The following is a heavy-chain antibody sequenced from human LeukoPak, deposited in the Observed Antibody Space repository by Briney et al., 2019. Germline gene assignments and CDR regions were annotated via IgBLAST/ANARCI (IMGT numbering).Heavy chain of an antibody. J-gene: IGHJ4*02. D-gene: IGHD3-9*01. Sequence: ASVKVSCKASGYTFTSYDINWVRQATGQGLEWMGWMNPNSGNTGYAQKFQGRVTMTRNTSISTAYMELSSLRSEDTAVYYCAREGGGYNISTGSINFFDYWGQGTLVTVSS. V-gene: IGHV1-8*01. CDR3: AREGGGYNISTGSINFFDY. CDR1: GYTFTSYD. CDR2: MNPNSGNT.